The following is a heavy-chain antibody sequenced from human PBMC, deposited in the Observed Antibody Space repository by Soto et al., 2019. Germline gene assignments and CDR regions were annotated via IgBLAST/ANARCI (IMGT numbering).Heavy chain of an antibody. CDR2: INPNSGGI. D-gene: IGHD3-9*01. CDR3: ARDSHYGILTGYSRNAFDI. V-gene: IGHV1-2*02. J-gene: IGHJ3*02. CDR1: GYTFIGHY. Sequence: QVQLMQSGAEVKKPGASVKVSCMTSGYTFIGHYIHWVRQAPGQGLEWMGWINPNSGGINYAQKFQGRVTVTRDTSISTAYMELSSLRSDDTAMYYCARDSHYGILTGYSRNAFDIWGQGTMVTVSS.